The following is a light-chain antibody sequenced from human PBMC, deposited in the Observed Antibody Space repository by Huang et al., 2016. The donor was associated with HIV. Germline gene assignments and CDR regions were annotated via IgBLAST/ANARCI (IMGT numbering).Light chain of an antibody. CDR3: QQTYSTHWT. J-gene: IGKJ1*01. Sequence: DIQMTQSPSFLSASVRDRVTITCRASQSISNYLNWYQQKPGKVPKLLLYSASSLQSGVPSRFSGSGSGTDFTLTISNLQPEDFATYYCQQTYSTHWTFGQGTKVEIK. CDR2: SAS. CDR1: QSISNY. V-gene: IGKV1-39*01.